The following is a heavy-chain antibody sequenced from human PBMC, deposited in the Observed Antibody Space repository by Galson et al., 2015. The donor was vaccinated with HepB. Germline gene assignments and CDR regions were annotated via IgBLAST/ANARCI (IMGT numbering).Heavy chain of an antibody. CDR1: GFTFNNYA. V-gene: IGHV3-30-3*02. D-gene: IGHD4-17*01. CDR2: ISYDGNFK. CDR3: ANALTTVSLRPDYYIYGLDV. Sequence: SLRLSCAASGFTFNNYAIYWVRQAPGKGLEWVAVISYDGNFKYYADSVKGRFTISRDNSKNTLFLQMSSLILDDTAVYYCANALTTVSLRPDYYIYGLDVWGQGTTVIVSS. J-gene: IGHJ6*02.